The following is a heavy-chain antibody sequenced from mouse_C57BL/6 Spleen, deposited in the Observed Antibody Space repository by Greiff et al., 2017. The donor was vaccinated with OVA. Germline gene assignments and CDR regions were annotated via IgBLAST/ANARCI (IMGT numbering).Heavy chain of an antibody. D-gene: IGHD2-13*01. J-gene: IGHJ4*01. CDR2: IWSGGST. CDR1: GFSLTSYG. V-gene: IGHV2-2*01. CDR3: ARRGRGEAMDY. Sequence: VKLMESGPGLVQPSQSLSITCTVSGFSLTSYGVHWVRQSPGKGLEWLGVIWSGGSTDYNAAFISRQSISKDNTKSKVFIKMNRLQADDTAIYYCARRGRGEAMDYWGKGTSVTVSS.